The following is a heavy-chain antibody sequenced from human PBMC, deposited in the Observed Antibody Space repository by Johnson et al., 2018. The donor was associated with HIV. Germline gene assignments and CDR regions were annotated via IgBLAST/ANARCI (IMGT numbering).Heavy chain of an antibody. CDR3: ARVITEGGTRWAFDI. J-gene: IGHJ3*02. CDR1: GFTVSSNY. D-gene: IGHD6-13*01. CDR2: IYSGGST. V-gene: IGHV3-53*01. Sequence: VQLVESGGGLIQPGGSLRLSCAASGFTVSSNYMSWVRQAPGKGLEWVSVIYSGGSTYYADSVKGRFTISRDNSKNPLYLQMTSLRAEDTAVYYCARVITEGGTRWAFDIWGQGTIVTVSS.